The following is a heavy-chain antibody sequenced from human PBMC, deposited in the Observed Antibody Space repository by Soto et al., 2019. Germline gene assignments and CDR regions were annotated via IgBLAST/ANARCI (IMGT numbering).Heavy chain of an antibody. V-gene: IGHV1-18*01. CDR2: VSVDNGGT. CDR1: GYTSTTFA. Sequence: QVQLVQSGTEVKRPGASVKVSCKASGYTSTTFAISWVRQAHGQGLEWIGWVSVDNGGTNYAQRLQGRVTITTDTSTSTGDMELRTLRSDDTAVYYCARDLGTGGWDTFDYGGQGTLVTVSS. CDR3: ARDLGTGGWDTFDY. D-gene: IGHD6-19*01. J-gene: IGHJ4*02.